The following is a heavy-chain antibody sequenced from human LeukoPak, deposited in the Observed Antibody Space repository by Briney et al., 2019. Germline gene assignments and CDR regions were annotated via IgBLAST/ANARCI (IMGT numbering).Heavy chain of an antibody. V-gene: IGHV3-11*01. CDR3: ARHAFKLGDYFDY. CDR1: GFTFSDYY. CDR2: ISSSGSTI. J-gene: IGHJ4*02. Sequence: GGSLRLSCATSGFTFSDYYMSWIRQAPGKGLEWVSYISSSGSTIYYADSVKGRFTISRDNAKNSLYLQMNSLRAEDTAVYYCARHAFKLGDYFDYWGQGTLVTVSS. D-gene: IGHD7-27*01.